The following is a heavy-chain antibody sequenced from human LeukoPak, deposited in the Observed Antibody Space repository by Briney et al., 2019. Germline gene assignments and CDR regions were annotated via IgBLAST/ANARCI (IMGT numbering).Heavy chain of an antibody. CDR3: AREGGPEDAFDI. CDR2: INPSGGST. Sequence: ASVKVSCTASGYTFTSYYMHWVRQAPGQGLEWVGIINPSGGSTSYAQKFQGRVTMTRDTSTSTVYMELSSLRSEDTAVYYCAREGGPEDAFDIWGQGTMVTVSS. CDR1: GYTFTSYY. V-gene: IGHV1-46*01. J-gene: IGHJ3*02.